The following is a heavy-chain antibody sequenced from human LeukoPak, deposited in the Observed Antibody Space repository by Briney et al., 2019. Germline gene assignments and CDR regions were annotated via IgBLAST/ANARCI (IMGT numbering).Heavy chain of an antibody. Sequence: PTETLSLTCTVSGGSISSYYWSWIRQPAGKGLEWIGRIYTSGSTNYNPSLKSRVTMSVDTSKNQFSLKLSSVTAADTAVYYCARDFYCSSTSCPMGYYYYMDVWGKGTTVTVSS. CDR3: ARDFYCSSTSCPMGYYYYMDV. J-gene: IGHJ6*03. V-gene: IGHV4-4*07. D-gene: IGHD2-2*01. CDR2: IYTSGST. CDR1: GGSISSYY.